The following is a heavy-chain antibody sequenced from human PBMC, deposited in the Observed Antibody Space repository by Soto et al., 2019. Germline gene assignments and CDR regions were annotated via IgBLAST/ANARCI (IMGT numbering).Heavy chain of an antibody. CDR1: GFTFSSYG. CDR3: ARDRNYYGMDV. V-gene: IGHV3-33*01. Sequence: VQLVESGGGVVQPGRSLRLSCAASGFTFSSYGMHWVRQAPGKGLEWVAVIWYDGSNKYYADSVKGRFTISRDNSKNTLYLQMNSLRAEDTAVYYCARDRNYYGMDVWGQGTTVTVSS. J-gene: IGHJ6*02. CDR2: IWYDGSNK.